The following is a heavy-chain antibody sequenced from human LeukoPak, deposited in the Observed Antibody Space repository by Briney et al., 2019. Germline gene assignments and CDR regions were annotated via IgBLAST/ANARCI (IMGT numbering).Heavy chain of an antibody. CDR1: GFTFSRYW. CDR3: ARDPGGGDCC. V-gene: IGHV3-21*01. CDR2: ISSSSSYI. D-gene: IGHD2-21*02. J-gene: IGHJ4*02. Sequence: GGSLRLSCTASGFTFSRYWMTWVRQAPGKGLEWVSSISSSSSYIYYADSVKGRFTISRDNAKNSLYLQMNSLRAEDTAVYYCARDPGGGDCCWGQGTLVTVSS.